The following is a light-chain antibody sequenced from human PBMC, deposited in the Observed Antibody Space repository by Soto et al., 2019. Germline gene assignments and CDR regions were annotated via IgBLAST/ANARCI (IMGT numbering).Light chain of an antibody. J-gene: IGKJ1*01. Sequence: DIQMTQSPSTLSASVGDRVTITCRASQSVSRWVAWYQQKPGKAPKVLIWDASSLQRGVPSRFSGSGSGTEFTLTISSLQPDDFASYYCQQYNDSATWTFGQGTKVEIK. CDR2: DAS. V-gene: IGKV1-5*01. CDR3: QQYNDSATWT. CDR1: QSVSRW.